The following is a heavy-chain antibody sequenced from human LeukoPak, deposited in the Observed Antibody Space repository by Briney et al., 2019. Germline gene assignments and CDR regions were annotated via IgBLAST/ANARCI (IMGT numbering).Heavy chain of an antibody. D-gene: IGHD2-21*01. V-gene: IGHV4-4*07. CDR1: GDSISSYN. CDR3: ARGGDYFDY. Sequence: SETLSLTCTVSGDSISSYNWNWIRQPAGKGLERIGRIYTSGSTLYNPSLKSRVTMSVDTSKNQFSLKLSSVTAADTAVYYCARGGDYFDYWGQGTLVTVSS. J-gene: IGHJ4*02. CDR2: IYTSGST.